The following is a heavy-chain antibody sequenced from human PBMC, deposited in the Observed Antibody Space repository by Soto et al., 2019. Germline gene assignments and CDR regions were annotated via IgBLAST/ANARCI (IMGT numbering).Heavy chain of an antibody. CDR3: ARVTYSSAVGHAFDI. J-gene: IGHJ3*02. D-gene: IGHD6-19*01. V-gene: IGHV1-2*02. CDR2: INPNSGGT. CDR1: GYTFTGYY. Sequence: ASVKVSCKASGYTFTGYYMHWVRQAPGQGLEWMGWINPNSGGTNYAQKLQGRVTMTTDTSTSTAYMELRSLRSDDTAVYYCARVTYSSAVGHAFDIWGKGTMVTVSS.